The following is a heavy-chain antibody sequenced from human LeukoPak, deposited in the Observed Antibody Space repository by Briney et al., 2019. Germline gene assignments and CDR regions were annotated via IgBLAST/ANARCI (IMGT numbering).Heavy chain of an antibody. D-gene: IGHD1-26*01. CDR2: IYTSGST. CDR3: TRGGELMNY. Sequence: PSETLSLTCTVSGASISSGDYYWSWIRQPAGKGLEWIGRIYTSGSTNYNPSLKSRVTISIDASKNQFSLRLSSVTAADTAVYYSTRGGELMNYWGQGTLVTVSS. V-gene: IGHV4-61*02. J-gene: IGHJ4*02. CDR1: GASISSGDYY.